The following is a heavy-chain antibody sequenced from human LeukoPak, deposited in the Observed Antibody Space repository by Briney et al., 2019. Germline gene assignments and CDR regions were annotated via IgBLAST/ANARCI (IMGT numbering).Heavy chain of an antibody. CDR3: ARGPYVDSPMKDY. CDR1: GFTFSSYS. Sequence: GSLRLSCAASGFTFSSYSMNWVRQPPGKGLEWIGEINHSGKTNYNPSLKSRVTISVDTSKNQFSLKLSSVTAADTAVYYCARGPYVDSPMKDYWGQGALVTVSS. J-gene: IGHJ4*02. V-gene: IGHV4-34*01. CDR2: INHSGKT. D-gene: IGHD4-17*01.